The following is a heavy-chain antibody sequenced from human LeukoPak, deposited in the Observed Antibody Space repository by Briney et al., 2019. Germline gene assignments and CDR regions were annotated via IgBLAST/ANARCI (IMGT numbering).Heavy chain of an antibody. Sequence: GGSLRLSCAASGFTFSDYYMSWIRQAPGKGLEWVSYISSSGSTIYYADSVKGRFTISRDNAKNSLYLQMNRLRDEDSAVYYCARAPAFGTVDYWGQGTLVTVSS. J-gene: IGHJ4*02. CDR3: ARAPAFGTVDY. CDR1: GFTFSDYY. V-gene: IGHV3-11*04. D-gene: IGHD3-16*01. CDR2: ISSSGSTI.